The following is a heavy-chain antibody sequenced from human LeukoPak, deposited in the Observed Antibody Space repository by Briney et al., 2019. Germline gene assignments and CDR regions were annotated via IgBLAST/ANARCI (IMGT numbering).Heavy chain of an antibody. CDR2: IRNDESNK. J-gene: IGHJ3*02. CDR1: GLNFSNYG. CDR3: AKEKRTYDI. V-gene: IGHV3-30*02. Sequence: GGSLRLSCAASGLNFSNYGMHWIRQAPGKGLEWVSFIRNDESNKDYEDSVKGRFTVSRDNSKNTLYLQMNSLTSDETAVYYCAKEKRTYDIWGQGTMVSVSS.